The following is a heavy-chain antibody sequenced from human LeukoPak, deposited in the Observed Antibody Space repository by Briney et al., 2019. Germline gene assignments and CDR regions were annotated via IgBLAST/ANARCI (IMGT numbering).Heavy chain of an antibody. CDR1: GYSLSEVS. CDR2: FDPGSGET. J-gene: IGHJ4*02. D-gene: IGHD1-26*01. V-gene: IGHV1-24*01. Sequence: ASMKVSCKVTGYSLSEVSLHWVRQTPGKCLQWMGGFDPGSGETLYAQNFQGRVTMTEYTSTETAYMEMTSLTFQDTGVYYCLTRWEPFDIWGQRTLVIVSA. CDR3: LTRWEPFDI.